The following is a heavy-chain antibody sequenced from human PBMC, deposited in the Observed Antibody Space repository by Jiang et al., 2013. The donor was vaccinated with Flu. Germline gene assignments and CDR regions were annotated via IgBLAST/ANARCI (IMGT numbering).Heavy chain of an antibody. V-gene: IGHV4-39*01. J-gene: IGHJ6*02. CDR2: IYYSGST. D-gene: IGHD1-1*01. CDR1: GGSIXSSSYY. CDR3: ARQVQGYYYYYGMDV. Sequence: GSGLVKPSETLSLTCTVSGGSIXSSSYYWGWIRQPPGKGLEWIGSIYYSGSTYYNPSLKSRVTISVDTSKNQFXLKLSSVTAADTAVYYCARQVQGYYYYYGMDVWGQGTTVTVSS.